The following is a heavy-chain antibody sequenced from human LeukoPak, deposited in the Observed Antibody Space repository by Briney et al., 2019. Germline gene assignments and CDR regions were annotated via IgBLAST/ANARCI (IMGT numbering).Heavy chain of an antibody. D-gene: IGHD2-2*01. CDR2: IYYSGST. CDR1: GGSISSYY. J-gene: IGHJ3*02. V-gene: IGHV4-59*01. CDR3: ARGVIVVVPAAPKHAFDI. Sequence: SETLSLTCTVSGGSISSYYWSWIRQPPGKGLEWIGNIYYSGSTNYNPSLKSRVTISVDTSKNQFSLKLSSVTAADTAVYYCARGVIVVVPAAPKHAFDIWGQGTMVTVSS.